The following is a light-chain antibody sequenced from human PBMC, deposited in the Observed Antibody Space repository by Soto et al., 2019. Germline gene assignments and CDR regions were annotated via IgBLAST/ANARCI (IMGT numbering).Light chain of an antibody. CDR2: EVS. CDR1: STDVGGYNY. V-gene: IGLV2-14*01. Sequence: QSALAQPSSVSVSPGQSITISCTGTSTDVGGYNYVSWYQHHPGKGPKLIIYEVSNRPSGVSDRFSGSKSGNKASLIISNLEAEDESDYYCGSYTSTDTPFVFGTGTKVTV. CDR3: GSYTSTDTPFV. J-gene: IGLJ1*01.